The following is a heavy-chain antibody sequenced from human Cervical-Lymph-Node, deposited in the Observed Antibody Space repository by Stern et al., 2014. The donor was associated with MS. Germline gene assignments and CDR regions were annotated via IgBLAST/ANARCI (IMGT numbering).Heavy chain of an antibody. Sequence: QVQLVESGPGLVKPSETLSLTCSVSGGSISSYYWNWIRQPPGKGLEWIANVHYSGTTNYNPSLKSRGTLLLDTSMNQIPLKPPSGTAADTAVYYCAGSGTYYPDYWGQGILVTVSS. CDR2: VHYSGTT. J-gene: IGHJ4*02. V-gene: IGHV4-59*08. D-gene: IGHD3-3*01. CDR1: GGSISSYY. CDR3: AGSGTYYPDY.